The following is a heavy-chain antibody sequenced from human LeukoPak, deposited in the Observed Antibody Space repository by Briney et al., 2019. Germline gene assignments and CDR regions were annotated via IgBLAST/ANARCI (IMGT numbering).Heavy chain of an antibody. CDR2: ISSNGDNT. J-gene: IGHJ4*02. Sequence: PGGSLRLSCSASGFPFSTYAIHWVRQAPGKGLEYVAGISSNGDNTDFADSAKGRFTISRDNSKNTLYLQMNSLRAEDTAVYYCARGRLISYWGQGTLVTVSS. CDR1: GFPFSTYA. CDR3: ARGRLISY. D-gene: IGHD3-22*01. V-gene: IGHV3-64*04.